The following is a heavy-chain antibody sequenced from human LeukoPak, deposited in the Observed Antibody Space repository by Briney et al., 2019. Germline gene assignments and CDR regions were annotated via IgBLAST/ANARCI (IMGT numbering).Heavy chain of an antibody. CDR1: GGSISSYY. J-gene: IGHJ4*02. Sequence: SETLSLTCTVSGGSISSYYWSWIRQPPGKGLEWIGYIYYSGSTNYNPSPKSRVTISVETSKNEFSLKLRSVTAADTAVYYCARVTGYRIEDYFDYWGQGTLVTVSS. CDR3: ARVTGYRIEDYFDY. D-gene: IGHD6-13*01. V-gene: IGHV4-59*01. CDR2: IYYSGST.